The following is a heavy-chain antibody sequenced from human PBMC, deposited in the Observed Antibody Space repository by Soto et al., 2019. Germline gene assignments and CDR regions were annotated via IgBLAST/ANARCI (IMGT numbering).Heavy chain of an antibody. D-gene: IGHD3-10*01. J-gene: IGHJ3*02. V-gene: IGHV4-4*02. Sequence: SETLSLTCAVSGGSISSSNWWSWVRQPPGKGLEWIGEIYHSGSTNYNPSLKSRVTISVDKSKNQFSLKLSSVTAADTAVYYCARDWFGELFGTGDAFDIWGQGTMVTVSS. CDR1: GGSISSSNW. CDR3: ARDWFGELFGTGDAFDI. CDR2: IYHSGST.